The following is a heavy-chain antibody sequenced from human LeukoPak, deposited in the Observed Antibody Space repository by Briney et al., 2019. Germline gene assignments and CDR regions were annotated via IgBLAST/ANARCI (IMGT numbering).Heavy chain of an antibody. D-gene: IGHD2-21*02. Sequence: GGSLRLSCAGNGFAFSGYDMHWVRQVTGKGLEWVSTILGSGDTFYADSVKGRFTISRTNAKSSLYLQMSSLRAGDTAVYYCTRTGLRGVTGDYHALDVWGQGTTVTVSS. J-gene: IGHJ6*02. CDR2: ILGSGDT. V-gene: IGHV3-13*01. CDR1: GFAFSGYD. CDR3: TRTGLRGVTGDYHALDV.